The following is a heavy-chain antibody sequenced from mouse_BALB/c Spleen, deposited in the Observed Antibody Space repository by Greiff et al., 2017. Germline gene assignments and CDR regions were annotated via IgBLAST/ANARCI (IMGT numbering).Heavy chain of an antibody. D-gene: IGHD1-1*01. CDR2: ISSGSSTI. V-gene: IGHV5-17*02. Sequence: EVNVVESGGGLVQPGGSRKLSCAASGFTFSSFGMHWVRQAPEKGLEWVAYISSGSSTIYYADTVKGRFTISRDNPKNTLFLQMTSLRSEDTAMYYCARLPGSSYGFAYWGQGTLVTVSA. CDR1: GFTFSSFG. CDR3: ARLPGSSYGFAY. J-gene: IGHJ3*01.